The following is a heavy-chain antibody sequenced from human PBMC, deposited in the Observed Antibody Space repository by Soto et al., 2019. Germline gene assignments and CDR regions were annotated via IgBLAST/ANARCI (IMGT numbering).Heavy chain of an antibody. CDR2: IYHSGST. Sequence: SETLSLTCAVSGVSISSSNWWSLGRHPPGKGLEWIGEIYHSGSTNYNPSLKSRVTILVDKSKNQFSLKLSSVTAADTAVYYCASLNGIAVAGQTTRTIDTWGQGT. CDR1: GVSISSSNW. D-gene: IGHD6-19*01. CDR3: ASLNGIAVAGQTTRTIDT. J-gene: IGHJ4*02. V-gene: IGHV4-4*02.